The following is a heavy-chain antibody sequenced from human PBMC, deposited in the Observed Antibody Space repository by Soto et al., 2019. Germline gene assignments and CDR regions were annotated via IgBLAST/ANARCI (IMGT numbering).Heavy chain of an antibody. D-gene: IGHD2-2*01. J-gene: IGHJ4*02. V-gene: IGHV3-33*01. CDR3: ARDPQDIVVVPSAIQYFDY. CDR2: IWFDGSNK. CDR1: GFTFSSYG. Sequence: VQLVESGGGVVQPGRSLRLSCAASGFTFSSYGMHWVRQAPGKGLEWVSVIWFDGSNKYYGDSVKGRFTISRDNSRNTLYLQMNSLRAEDTAVYYCARDPQDIVVVPSAIQYFDYWGQGALVTVSS.